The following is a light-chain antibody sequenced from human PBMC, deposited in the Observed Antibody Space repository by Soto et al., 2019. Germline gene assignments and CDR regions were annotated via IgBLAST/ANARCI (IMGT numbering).Light chain of an antibody. CDR1: SSDIGSYKR. Sequence: QSALTQPPSVSGSPGQSVTISCIGTSSDIGSYKRVSWYQQSPGTAPKLIIYEVTNRPSGVAGRFSGSKSGNTASLTISGLQAEDEADYYCTSYTTRPALVFGGGTKVTVL. CDR2: EVT. V-gene: IGLV2-18*02. J-gene: IGLJ3*02. CDR3: TSYTTRPALV.